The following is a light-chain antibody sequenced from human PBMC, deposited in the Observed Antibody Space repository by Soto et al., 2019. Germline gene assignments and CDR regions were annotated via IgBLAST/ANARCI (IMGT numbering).Light chain of an antibody. J-gene: IGLJ1*01. V-gene: IGLV2-14*01. CDR3: SSYTNSSPVV. CDR1: SSDVGGYNY. Sequence: QSALTQPASVSGSPGQSITISCTGTSSDVGGYNYVSWYQQQPGKAPKLMIYDVSYWTSGVSNCFSGSKSGNTASLTISGLQAEDEAYYYGSSYTNSSPVVFGTGTKVTVL. CDR2: DVS.